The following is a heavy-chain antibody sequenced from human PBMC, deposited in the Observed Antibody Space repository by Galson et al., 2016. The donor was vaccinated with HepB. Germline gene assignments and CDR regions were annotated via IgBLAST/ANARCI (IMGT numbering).Heavy chain of an antibody. CDR3: VGGKLASGWPY. CDR1: GDSISRDTW. Sequence: SETLSLTCAVSGDSISRDTWWSWVRQPPGKGLEWIGEIYHTGSTNYDPSVKNRVTISLDKSRNRFSLRLTSVTATDTAVYYCVGGKLASGWPYWGQGNLVRVSS. V-gene: IGHV4-4*02. CDR2: IYHTGST. D-gene: IGHD4-23*01. J-gene: IGHJ4*02.